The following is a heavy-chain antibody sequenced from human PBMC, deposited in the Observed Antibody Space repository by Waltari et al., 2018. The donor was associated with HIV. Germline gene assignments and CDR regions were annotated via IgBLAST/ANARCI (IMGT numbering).Heavy chain of an antibody. CDR2: IYYSGST. J-gene: IGHJ4*02. CDR1: GGSISSSSYS. CDR3: GRDVVRGEPSLSLGY. V-gene: IGHV4-39*07. D-gene: IGHD3-10*02. Sequence: QLQLQESGPGLVKPSETLSLTCTVSGGSISSSSYSWGWIRQPPGKGLEWIGSIYYSGSTYYTPSLKSRVTISVDTAKNQFSLKLSSLRSEDTAVYYCGRDVVRGEPSLSLGYWGQGTLVTVSS.